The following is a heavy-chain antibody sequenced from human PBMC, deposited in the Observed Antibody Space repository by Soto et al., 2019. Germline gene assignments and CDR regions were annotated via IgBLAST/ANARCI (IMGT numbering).Heavy chain of an antibody. CDR2: IYYSGST. CDR3: ARWAAAGIGRNWFDP. D-gene: IGHD6-13*01. J-gene: IGHJ5*02. Sequence: PPGKGLEWIGYIYYSGSTNYNPSLKSRVTISVDTSKNQFSLKLSSVTAADTAVYYCARWAAAGIGRNWFDPWGQGTLVTVSS. V-gene: IGHV4-59*01.